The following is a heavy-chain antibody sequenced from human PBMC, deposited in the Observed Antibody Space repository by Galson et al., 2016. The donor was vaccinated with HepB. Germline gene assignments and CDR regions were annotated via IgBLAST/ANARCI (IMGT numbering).Heavy chain of an antibody. Sequence: LRLSCAISGFPFSSYAMSWVRQAPGKGLEWVSAISSSGGSTFYSDSVKGRFTVSRDNSKNMLYLEMSSLRGDDTAVYYCAREGQYTSSSISVYFDSWGQGALITVSS. D-gene: IGHD6-6*01. CDR3: AREGQYTSSSISVYFDS. CDR2: ISSSGGST. J-gene: IGHJ4*02. CDR1: GFPFSSYA. V-gene: IGHV3-23*01.